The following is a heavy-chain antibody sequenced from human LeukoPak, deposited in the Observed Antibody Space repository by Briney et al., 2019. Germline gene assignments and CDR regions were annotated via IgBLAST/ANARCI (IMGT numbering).Heavy chain of an antibody. J-gene: IGHJ4*02. CDR1: GYTFTGYY. CDR2: INPNSGGT. D-gene: IGHD4-11*01. V-gene: IGHV1-2*04. CDR3: AASSHYSNYAGDY. Sequence: ASVKVSCKASGYTFTGYYMHWVRQAPGQGLEWMGWINPNSGGTNYAQKFQGWVTMTRDTSISTAYMELSRLRSDDTAVYYCAASSHYSNYAGDYWGQGTLVTVSS.